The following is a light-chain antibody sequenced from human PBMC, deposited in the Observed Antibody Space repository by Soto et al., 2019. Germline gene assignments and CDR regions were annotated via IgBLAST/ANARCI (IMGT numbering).Light chain of an antibody. CDR1: QSIGNH. V-gene: IGKV1-39*01. CDR2: AAS. J-gene: IGKJ1*01. CDR3: LQSYSSST. Sequence: DIQMTQSPSSLSASVGDRVTITCRASQSIGNHLNWYRQKPGKPPDLLIYAASSLHSGVPSRFSGSGSETDVTLTISSLQPEDFATFYCLQSYSSSTFGQGTKVEIK.